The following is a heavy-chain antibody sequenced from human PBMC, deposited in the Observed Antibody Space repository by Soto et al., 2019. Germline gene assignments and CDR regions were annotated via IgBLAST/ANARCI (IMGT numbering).Heavy chain of an antibody. D-gene: IGHD1-7*01. CDR3: AREAHQTVGATGTTGLHDYHGIDV. CDR2: ISAYNGNT. Sequence: GASVKVSCKASGYTFTSYGISWVRQAPGQGLEWMGWISAYNGNTNYAQKLQGRVTMTTDTSTSTAYMELRSLRSDDTAVYYCAREAHQTVGATGTTGLHDYHGIDVWGQGTMVAVS. CDR1: GYTFTSYG. J-gene: IGHJ6*02. V-gene: IGHV1-18*01.